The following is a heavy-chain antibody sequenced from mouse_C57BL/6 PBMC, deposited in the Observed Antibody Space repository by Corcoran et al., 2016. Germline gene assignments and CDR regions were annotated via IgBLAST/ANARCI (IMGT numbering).Heavy chain of an antibody. CDR2: INTYSGVP. CDR1: GYTFTTYG. V-gene: IGHV9-3*01. J-gene: IGHJ1*03. D-gene: IGHD2-4*01. CDR3: GRCDFDGGYFDF. Sequence: QIQLVQSGPELKKPGETVKISCKASGYTFTTYGMSWVKQAPGKGLKWMGWINTYSGVPTYADDFKGRFAFSMETSASTAYLQSNNLKNYDTATYFCGRCDFDGGYFDFWGTGTTVTVSS.